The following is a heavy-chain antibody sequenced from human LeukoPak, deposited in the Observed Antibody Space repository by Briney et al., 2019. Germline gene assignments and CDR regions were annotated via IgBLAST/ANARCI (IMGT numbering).Heavy chain of an antibody. V-gene: IGHV4-39*01. CDR1: GDSIGNSNYY. D-gene: IGHD4-11*01. Sequence: TSETLSLTCTVSGDSIGNSNYYWAWVRQPPGKGLEWLGSIFYSGSTYYNPSLKSRVTISVDTSKNQFSLNLHSVTAADTATYYCARRGITYSNSFFAYWGQGTLVTVSS. CDR3: ARRGITYSNSFFAY. J-gene: IGHJ4*02. CDR2: IFYSGST.